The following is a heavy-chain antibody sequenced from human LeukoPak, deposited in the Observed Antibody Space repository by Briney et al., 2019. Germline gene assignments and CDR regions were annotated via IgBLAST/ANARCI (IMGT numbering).Heavy chain of an antibody. CDR2: IYSSGTI. V-gene: IGHV4-4*07. CDR1: GGSISSYY. D-gene: IGHD3-10*01. Sequence: SETLSLTCSVSGGSISSYYWGWIRQPAGKGLEWIGRIYSSGTITYNPSLQSRVTMSVATSKNEFSLKMSSVTAADTAVYYCTRDSGTTGEVKFDPWGQGTLVAVSS. CDR3: TRDSGTTGEVKFDP. J-gene: IGHJ5*02.